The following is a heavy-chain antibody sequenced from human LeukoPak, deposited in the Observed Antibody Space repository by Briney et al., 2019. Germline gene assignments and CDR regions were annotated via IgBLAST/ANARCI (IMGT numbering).Heavy chain of an antibody. CDR3: TRDRDGDLYFDH. Sequence: PGGSLRLSCTASAFTFGDYAMSWVRQAPGKGLEWVGFIRSKAYGGTTEYAASVKGRFTISIDESKSIAYLQMNSLKTEEPAVYYCTRDRDGDLYFDHWGQGTLVTVSS. D-gene: IGHD4-17*01. CDR1: AFTFGDYA. CDR2: IRSKAYGGTT. V-gene: IGHV3-49*04. J-gene: IGHJ4*02.